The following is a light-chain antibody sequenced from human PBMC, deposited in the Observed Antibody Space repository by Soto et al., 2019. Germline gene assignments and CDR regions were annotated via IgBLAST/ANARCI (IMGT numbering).Light chain of an antibody. J-gene: IGKJ3*01. CDR3: QQFTDYPFT. CDR2: DVY. CDR1: HVIGTA. Sequence: ALQLTQSPSSLSASVGDRVTITCRASHVIGTALAWYQQTPGKAPKLLMQDVYRLESGVPSRFSGSGSGTDFTLTISSLQPEDFATYFCQQFTDYPFTFGPGTRVDIK. V-gene: IGKV1D-13*01.